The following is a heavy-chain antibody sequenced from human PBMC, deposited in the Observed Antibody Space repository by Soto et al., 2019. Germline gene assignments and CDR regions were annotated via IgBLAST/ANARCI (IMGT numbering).Heavy chain of an antibody. CDR3: ATFDYGDYAILDY. V-gene: IGHV3-73*02. D-gene: IGHD4-17*01. Sequence: EVQLVESGGGLAQPGGSLNLSCAASGFIFSGSAMHWVRQASGNGLEWVGRIRSKPNSYATAYAASVKGRFTISRADAKNTAYLQMNSLKTEDTAVYYCATFDYGDYAILDYWGQGTLVTVSS. J-gene: IGHJ4*02. CDR2: IRSKPNSYAT. CDR1: GFIFSGSA.